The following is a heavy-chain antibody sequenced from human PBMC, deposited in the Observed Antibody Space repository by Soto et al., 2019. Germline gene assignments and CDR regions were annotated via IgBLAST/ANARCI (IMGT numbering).Heavy chain of an antibody. J-gene: IGHJ4*02. Sequence: LRLSCAASGFTISSYAMSWVRQAPGKGLEWVSAISDRGDTTHYADSVKGRFTISRDTSKNTLYLQMNTLRAEDTAVYYCAKDKPGTTSFDYWGQGTLVTVSS. D-gene: IGHD1-1*01. CDR3: AKDKPGTTSFDY. V-gene: IGHV3-23*01. CDR1: GFTISSYA. CDR2: ISDRGDTT.